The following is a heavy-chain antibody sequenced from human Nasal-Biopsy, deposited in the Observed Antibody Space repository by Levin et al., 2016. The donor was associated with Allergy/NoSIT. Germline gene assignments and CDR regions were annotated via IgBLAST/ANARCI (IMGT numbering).Heavy chain of an antibody. CDR2: ISTYNGHTNT. Sequence: ASVKVSCKASGYAFSNYGLSWVRQAPGQGLEWLGWISTYNGHTNTDYEEKLQGRVSMTADTSTNTAYMELKSLTSDDTAVYYCARDSVVAGGEGSYDIWGQGTLVTVSS. D-gene: IGHD6-19*01. CDR3: ARDSVVAGGEGSYDI. V-gene: IGHV1-18*04. CDR1: GYAFSNYG. J-gene: IGHJ4*02.